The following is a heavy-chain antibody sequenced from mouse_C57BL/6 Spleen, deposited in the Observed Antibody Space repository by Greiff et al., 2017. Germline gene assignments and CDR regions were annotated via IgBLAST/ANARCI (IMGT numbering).Heavy chain of an antibody. V-gene: IGHV1-54*01. CDR3: ARSDYYGSPSRDY. J-gene: IGHJ4*01. Sequence: VQLQQSGAELVRPGNSVKVSCKASGYAFTNYLLEWVKQRPGQGLEWIGVINPGSGGTNYNEKFKGKATLTADKASSTAYMQLSRLTSEDSAVYFCARSDYYGSPSRDYWGQGTSVTVSS. CDR2: INPGSGGT. D-gene: IGHD1-1*01. CDR1: GYAFTNYL.